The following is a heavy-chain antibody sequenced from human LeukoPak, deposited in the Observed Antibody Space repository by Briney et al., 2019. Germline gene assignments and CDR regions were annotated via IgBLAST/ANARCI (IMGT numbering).Heavy chain of an antibody. CDR2: IWYDGSNK. J-gene: IGHJ6*02. Sequence: GGSLRLSCAASGFTFSSYGMHWVRQAPGKGLEWVAVIWYDGSNKYYADSVKGRFTISRDNSKNTLYLRMNSLRAEDTAVYYCARGESGRYYYYYGMTSGAKGPRSPSP. V-gene: IGHV3-33*01. CDR1: GFTFSSYG. D-gene: IGHD5-12*01. CDR3: ARGESGRYYYYYGMTS.